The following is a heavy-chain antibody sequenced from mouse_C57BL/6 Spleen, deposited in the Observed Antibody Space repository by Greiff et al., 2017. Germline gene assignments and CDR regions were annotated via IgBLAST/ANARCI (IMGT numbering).Heavy chain of an antibody. CDR3: ARRIIYYYGSSYVNFDY. CDR2: ISSGSSTI. CDR1: GFTFSDYG. Sequence: EVMLVESGGGLVKPGGSLKLSCAASGFTFSDYGMHWVRQAPEKGLEWVAYISSGSSTIYYADTVKGRFTISRDNAKNTLFLQMTRLRSEDTAMYYCARRIIYYYGSSYVNFDYWGQGTTLTVSS. D-gene: IGHD1-1*01. V-gene: IGHV5-17*01. J-gene: IGHJ2*01.